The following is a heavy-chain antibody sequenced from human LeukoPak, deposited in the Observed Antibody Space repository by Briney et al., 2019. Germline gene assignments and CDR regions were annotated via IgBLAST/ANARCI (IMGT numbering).Heavy chain of an antibody. CDR3: ARDIVVVPAAIRTNYYYYGMDV. D-gene: IGHD2-2*01. Sequence: ASVMVSSKASGYTFTSYGISWVRQAPGQGLEWMGWISAYNGNTNYAQKLQGRVTMTTDTSTSTAYMELRSLRSADTAVYYCARDIVVVPAAIRTNYYYYGMDVWGQGTTVTVSS. V-gene: IGHV1-18*01. CDR1: GYTFTSYG. J-gene: IGHJ6*02. CDR2: ISAYNGNT.